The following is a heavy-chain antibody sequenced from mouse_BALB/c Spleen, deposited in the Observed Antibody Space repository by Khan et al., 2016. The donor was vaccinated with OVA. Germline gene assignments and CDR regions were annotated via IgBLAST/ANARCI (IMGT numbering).Heavy chain of an antibody. CDR1: GYSITSNYA. J-gene: IGHJ4*01. CDR3: ARGNYYGYALDY. Sequence: EVQLQESGHGLVKPSQSLSLTCTVNGYSITSNYAWNWIRQFPGNKLEWMGYISYSGSTNYNPSLKSRLSITRDTSKNQFFLLLHSVTTEDSATYYCARGNYYGYALDYWGQGTSVTVSS. D-gene: IGHD1-1*01. V-gene: IGHV3-2*02. CDR2: ISYSGST.